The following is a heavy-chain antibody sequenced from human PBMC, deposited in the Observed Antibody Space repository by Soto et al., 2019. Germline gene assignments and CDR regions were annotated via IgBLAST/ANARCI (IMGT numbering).Heavy chain of an antibody. V-gene: IGHV4-31*03. J-gene: IGHJ4*02. Sequence: QVQLQESGPGLVKPSQTLSLTCTVSGGSISSGAFYWRWIRHHPGKGLEWIGYIYYSGFTYYNPSIKSRVTRSADTSKNQFSMNLNSVTAADTAVYYCARYRGNYDSGGYGLDYWGQGTLVTVSS. CDR2: IYYSGFT. D-gene: IGHD3-22*01. CDR1: GGSISSGAFY. CDR3: ARYRGNYDSGGYGLDY.